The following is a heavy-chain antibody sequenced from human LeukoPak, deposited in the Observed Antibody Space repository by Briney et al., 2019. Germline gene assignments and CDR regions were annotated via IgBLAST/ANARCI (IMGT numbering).Heavy chain of an antibody. CDR1: GYTFTSYY. CDR2: INPSGGST. CDR3: ATVYSNYPPQYYYYYGTDV. V-gene: IGHV1-46*01. D-gene: IGHD4-11*01. J-gene: IGHJ6*02. Sequence: ASVKVSCKASGYTFTSYYMHWVRQAPGQGLEWMGIINPSGGSTSYAQKFQGRVTMTRDTSTSTVYMELSSLRSEDTAVYYCATVYSNYPPQYYYYYGTDVWGQGTTVTVPS.